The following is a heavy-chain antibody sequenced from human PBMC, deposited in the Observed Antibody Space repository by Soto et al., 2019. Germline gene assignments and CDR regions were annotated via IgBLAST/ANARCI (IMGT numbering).Heavy chain of an antibody. D-gene: IGHD2-15*01. CDR2: INPSGGST. CDR1: GYTFTSYY. Sequence: ASVKVSCKASGYTFTSYYMHWVRQAPGQGLEWMGIINPSGGSTSYAQKFQGWVTMTRDTSISTAYMELSRLKSDDTAVYYCAREVVVGGIYGMDIWGQGTTVTVSS. V-gene: IGHV1-46*01. J-gene: IGHJ6*02. CDR3: AREVVVGGIYGMDI.